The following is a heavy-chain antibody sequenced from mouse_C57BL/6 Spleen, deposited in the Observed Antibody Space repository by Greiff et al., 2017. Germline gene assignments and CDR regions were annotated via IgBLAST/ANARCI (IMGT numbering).Heavy chain of an antibody. Sequence: VQLQQSGAELVRPGASVTLSCKASGYTFTDYEMHWVKQTPVHGLEWIGAIDPETGGTAYNQKFKGKAILTADKSSSTAYMELRSLTSEDSAVYYCTRPIYGNYEGWYFDVWGTGTTVTVSS. CDR1: GYTFTDYE. D-gene: IGHD2-1*01. CDR3: TRPIYGNYEGWYFDV. J-gene: IGHJ1*03. CDR2: IDPETGGT. V-gene: IGHV1-15*01.